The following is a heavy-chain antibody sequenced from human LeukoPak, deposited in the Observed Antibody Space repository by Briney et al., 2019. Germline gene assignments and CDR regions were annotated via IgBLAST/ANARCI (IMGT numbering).Heavy chain of an antibody. D-gene: IGHD2-2*01. V-gene: IGHV1-18*01. Sequence: ASVKVSCKTSGYPFTSFGVSWVRQAPGQGLEWMGWISPYNGNTNFAQRFQGRLTLTTDTSASTVYMELRSLRSDDTAVYFCARARRVQVIPVAESAEYFEHWGQGTLVTVPS. J-gene: IGHJ1*01. CDR1: GYPFTSFG. CDR2: ISPYNGNT. CDR3: ARARRVQVIPVAESAEYFEH.